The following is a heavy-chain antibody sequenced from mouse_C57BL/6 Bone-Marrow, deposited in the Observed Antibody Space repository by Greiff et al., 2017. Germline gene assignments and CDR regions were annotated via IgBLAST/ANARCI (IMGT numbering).Heavy chain of an antibody. D-gene: IGHD3-3*01. CDR2: IYPGSGST. CDR3: ARGENGDGYRFDY. J-gene: IGHJ2*01. CDR1: GYTFTSYW. Sequence: VQLQQPGAELVKPGASVKMSCKASGYTFTSYWITWVKQRPGQGLEWIGDIYPGSGSTNYNEKFKSKATLTVDKSSSTAYMQLSSLTSDDSAVYYCARGENGDGYRFDYWGQGTTVTVSS. V-gene: IGHV1-55*01.